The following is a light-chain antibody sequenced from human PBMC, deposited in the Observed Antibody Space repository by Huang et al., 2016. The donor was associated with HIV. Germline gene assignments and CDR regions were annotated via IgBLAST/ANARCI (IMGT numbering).Light chain of an antibody. J-gene: IGKJ2*01. V-gene: IGKV1-33*01. CDR1: QDIRRY. CDR2: DES. Sequence: DIQMTQSPSSLSASVGDRVTITCQASQDIRRYLNWYQQKPGKAPRLLIYDESNLETGVPSRFNGSGSGTHFTFSITNLQPEYIATYYCQQYDNMYTFGQGTKLEIK. CDR3: QQYDNMYT.